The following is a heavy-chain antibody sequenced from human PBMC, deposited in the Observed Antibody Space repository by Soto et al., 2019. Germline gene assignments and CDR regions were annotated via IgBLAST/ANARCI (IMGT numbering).Heavy chain of an antibody. Sequence: QVQLVESGGGVVQPGRSLRLSCAASGFTFSSYGMQWVRQAPGKGLEWVAVISYDGSNKYYADSVKGRFTISRDNSKNTLYLQMNSLRAEDTAVYYCAKSPIAAAGTSYYYHYGMDVWGQGTTVTVSS. J-gene: IGHJ6*02. CDR2: ISYDGSNK. CDR1: GFTFSSYG. D-gene: IGHD6-13*01. V-gene: IGHV3-30*18. CDR3: AKSPIAAAGTSYYYHYGMDV.